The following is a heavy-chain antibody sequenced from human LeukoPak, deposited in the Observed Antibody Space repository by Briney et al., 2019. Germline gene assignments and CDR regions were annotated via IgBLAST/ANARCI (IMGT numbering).Heavy chain of an antibody. CDR3: VRLNYDITFDY. CDR2: MYNSGTS. Sequence: SETLSLTCTVSGASISSHYWNWIRQPPGKGLEWIGYMYNSGTSNYSPSFKSRVTISMDTSKNKFSLRLTSVTAADTAVYFCVRLNYDITFDYWGQGFLVTVSS. J-gene: IGHJ4*02. CDR1: GASISSHY. V-gene: IGHV4-59*11. D-gene: IGHD3-9*01.